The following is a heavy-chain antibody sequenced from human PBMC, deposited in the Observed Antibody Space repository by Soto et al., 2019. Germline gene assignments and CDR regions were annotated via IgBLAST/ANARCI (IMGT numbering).Heavy chain of an antibody. CDR1: GCTFSSYA. CDR3: AGGGVRGVITRTRDYYGMDV. Sequence: SVKVSCKASGCTFSSYAISWVRQAPGQGLEWMGGIIPIFGTANYAQKFQGRVTITADESTSTAYMELSSLRSEDTAMYYCAGGGVRGVITRTRDYYGMDVWGQGTTVTVSS. D-gene: IGHD3-10*01. V-gene: IGHV1-69*13. J-gene: IGHJ6*02. CDR2: IIPIFGTA.